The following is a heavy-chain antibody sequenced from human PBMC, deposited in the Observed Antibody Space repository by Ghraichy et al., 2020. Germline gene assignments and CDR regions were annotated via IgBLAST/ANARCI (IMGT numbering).Heavy chain of an antibody. CDR3: ARCTYYDFWSGYRNWFDP. D-gene: IGHD3-3*01. Sequence: ESLNISCTVSGGSISSSSYYWGWIRQPPGKGLEWIGSIYYSGSTYYNPSLKSRVTISVDTSKNQFSLKLSSVTATDTAVYYCARCTYYDFWSGYRNWFDPWGQGTLVTVSS. J-gene: IGHJ5*02. CDR2: IYYSGST. V-gene: IGHV4-39*01. CDR1: GGSISSSSYY.